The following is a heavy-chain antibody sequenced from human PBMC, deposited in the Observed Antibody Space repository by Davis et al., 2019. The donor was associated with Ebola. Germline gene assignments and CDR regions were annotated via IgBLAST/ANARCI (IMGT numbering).Heavy chain of an antibody. V-gene: IGHV4-34*01. CDR3: ARQAYYGSGSLDY. J-gene: IGHJ4*02. Sequence: SETLSLTCAVYVGSFSGYYWSWIRQPPGKGLEWIGSIYYSGSTYYNPSLKSRVTISVDTSKNQFSLKLSSVTAADTAVYYCARQAYYGSGSLDYWGQGTLVTVSS. CDR2: IYYSGST. CDR1: VGSFSGYY. D-gene: IGHD3-10*01.